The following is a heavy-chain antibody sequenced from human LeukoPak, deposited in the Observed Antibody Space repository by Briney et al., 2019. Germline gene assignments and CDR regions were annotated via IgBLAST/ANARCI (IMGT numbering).Heavy chain of an antibody. J-gene: IGHJ5*02. CDR1: GYTFTGYY. V-gene: IGHV1-2*02. CDR2: INPNSGGT. D-gene: IGHD1-1*01. Sequence: ASVKVSCKASGYTFTGYYMHWVRQAPGQGLEWMGWINPNSGGTNYAQKFQGRVTMTRDTSISTAYMELSRLRSDDTAVYYCARDLTRLRLADNWFDPWGQGTLVTVSS. CDR3: ARDLTRLRLADNWFDP.